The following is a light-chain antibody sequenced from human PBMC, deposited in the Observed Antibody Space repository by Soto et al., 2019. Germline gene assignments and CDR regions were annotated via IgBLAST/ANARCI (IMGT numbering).Light chain of an antibody. Sequence: DIRMTQSPSTPFVSVGDTVTITCRASQSINKWLAWYQQKPGKAPKLLIYEVSTLESGVPSRFSGSGSGTEFTLTISSLQPYDIATYYCQQYNSFFGQGAKLEIK. V-gene: IGKV1-5*03. CDR2: EVS. CDR3: QQYNSF. J-gene: IGKJ2*01. CDR1: QSINKW.